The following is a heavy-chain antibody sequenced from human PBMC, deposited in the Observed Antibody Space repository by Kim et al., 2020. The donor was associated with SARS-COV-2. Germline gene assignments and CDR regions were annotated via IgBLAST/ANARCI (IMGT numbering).Heavy chain of an antibody. J-gene: IGHJ6*02. CDR2: IDPSDSYT. D-gene: IGHD6-19*01. CDR3: ARHPGGGQWLVLAGMDV. Sequence: GESLKISCKGSGYSFTSYWISWVRQMPGKGLEWMGRIDPSDSYTNYSPSFQGHVTISADKSISTAYLQWSSLKASDTAMYYCARHPGGGQWLVLAGMDVWGQGTTVTVSS. CDR1: GYSFTSYW. V-gene: IGHV5-10-1*01.